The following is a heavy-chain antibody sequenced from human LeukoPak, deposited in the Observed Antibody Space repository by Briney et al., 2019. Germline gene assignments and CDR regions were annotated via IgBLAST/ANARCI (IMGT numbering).Heavy chain of an antibody. CDR3: ATDDTAMGYYDSSGYYGGNY. D-gene: IGHD3-22*01. J-gene: IGHJ4*02. Sequence: ASVKVSCKASGGTFSSYAISWVRQAPGQGLEWMGGIIPIFGTANYAQKFQGRVTITADESTSTAYMELSSLRSEDTAVYYCATDDTAMGYYDSSGYYGGNYWGQGTLVTVSS. V-gene: IGHV1-69*13. CDR1: GGTFSSYA. CDR2: IIPIFGTA.